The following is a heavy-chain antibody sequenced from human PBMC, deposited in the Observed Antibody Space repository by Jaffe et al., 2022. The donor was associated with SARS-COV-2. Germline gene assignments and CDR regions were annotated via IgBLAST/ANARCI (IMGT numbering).Heavy chain of an antibody. CDR2: ISGSGGST. D-gene: IGHD3-10*02. V-gene: IGHV3-23*01. Sequence: EVQLLESGGGLVQPGGSLRLSCAASGFTFSSYAMSWVRQAPGKGLEWVSAISGSGGSTYYADSVKGRFTISRDNSKNTLYLQMNSLRAEDTAVYYCAKDADVGATVFTYYFDYWGQGTLVTVSS. J-gene: IGHJ4*02. CDR1: GFTFSSYA. CDR3: AKDADVGATVFTYYFDY.